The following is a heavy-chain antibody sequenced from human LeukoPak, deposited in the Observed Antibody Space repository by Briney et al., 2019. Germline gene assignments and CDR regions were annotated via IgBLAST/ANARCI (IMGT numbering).Heavy chain of an antibody. V-gene: IGHV3-7*01. CDR3: ARVGSPRAFVY. CDR2: IIQDGSEK. Sequence: PVRSLRLSCAASGFTFSSYWISWVRQAPGKGLEWVANIIQDGSEKYYVDSVKGRFTISRDNPKNSLYLQMNSLRAEDTAVYYCARVGSPRAFVYWGQGTLVTVSS. J-gene: IGHJ4*02. CDR1: GFTFSSYW. D-gene: IGHD6-19*01.